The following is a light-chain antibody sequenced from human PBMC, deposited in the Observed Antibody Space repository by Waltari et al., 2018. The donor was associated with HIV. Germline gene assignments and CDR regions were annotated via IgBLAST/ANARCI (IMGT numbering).Light chain of an antibody. V-gene: IGKV3-20*01. CDR2: GAS. Sequence: ELVMTQSPATLSVSSGERATLSCRASQSDTSTFLAWYQQRAGQAPRLLIYGASTRATGIPDRFSGSGSGTDFTLTISRLEPEDFAVYYCQQYVNSPWTFGQGTKVEIK. CDR3: QQYVNSPWT. CDR1: QSDTSTF. J-gene: IGKJ1*01.